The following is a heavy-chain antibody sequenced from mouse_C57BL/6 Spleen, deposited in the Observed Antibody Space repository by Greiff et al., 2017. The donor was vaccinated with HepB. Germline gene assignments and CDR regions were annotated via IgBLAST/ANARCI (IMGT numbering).Heavy chain of an antibody. J-gene: IGHJ1*03. V-gene: IGHV5-17*01. CDR3: ARGYFDV. CDR1: GFTFSDYG. CDR2: ISSGSSTI. Sequence: EVQLQQSGGGLVKPGGSLKLSCAASGFTFSDYGMHWVRQAPEKGLEWVAYISSGSSTIYYADTVKGRFTISRDNAKNTLFLQMTSLRSEDTAIYYCARGYFDVWGTGTTVTVSS.